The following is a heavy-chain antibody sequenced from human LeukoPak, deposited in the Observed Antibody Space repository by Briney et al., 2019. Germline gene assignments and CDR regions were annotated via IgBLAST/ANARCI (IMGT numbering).Heavy chain of an antibody. Sequence: GGSLRLSXAASGFTFSSYGMHWVRQTPGKGLEWVAFIRYDGSNKYYADSVKGRFTISRDNSKNTLYLQMNSLRAEDTAVYYCAKDRVWGPAAFDYWGQGTLVTVSS. D-gene: IGHD2-2*01. J-gene: IGHJ4*02. CDR3: AKDRVWGPAAFDY. CDR1: GFTFSSYG. CDR2: IRYDGSNK. V-gene: IGHV3-30*02.